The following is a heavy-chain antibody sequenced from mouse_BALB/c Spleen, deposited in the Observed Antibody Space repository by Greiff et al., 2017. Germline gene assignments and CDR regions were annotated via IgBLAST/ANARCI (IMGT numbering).Heavy chain of an antibody. CDR3: ARAQYGNPWFAY. CDR2: ISSGGST. Sequence: EVKLMESGGGLVKPGGSLKLSCAASGFTFSSYAMSWVRQTPEKRLEWVASISSGGSTYYPDSVKGRFTISRDNARNILYLQMSSLRSEDTAMYYCARAQYGNPWFAYWGQGTLVTVSA. D-gene: IGHD2-10*02. CDR1: GFTFSSYA. V-gene: IGHV5-6-5*01. J-gene: IGHJ3*01.